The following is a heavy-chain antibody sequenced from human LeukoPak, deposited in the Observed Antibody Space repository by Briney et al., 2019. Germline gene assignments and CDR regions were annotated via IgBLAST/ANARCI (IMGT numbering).Heavy chain of an antibody. CDR3: ASGIFGVVDDRDTWFDP. D-gene: IGHD3-3*01. CDR2: IDPSDSYT. CDR1: GYSFTSYW. V-gene: IGHV5-10-1*01. J-gene: IGHJ5*02. Sequence: NHGESLKISCKGSGYSFTSYWISWVGQMPGKGLEWMGRIDPSDSYTNYSPSFQGHVTISADKSISTAYLQWSSLKASDTAMYYCASGIFGVVDDRDTWFDPWGQGTLVTVSS.